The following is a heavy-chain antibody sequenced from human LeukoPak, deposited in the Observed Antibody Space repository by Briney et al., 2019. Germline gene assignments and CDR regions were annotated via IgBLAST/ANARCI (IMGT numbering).Heavy chain of an antibody. CDR2: IIPIFGTA. Sequence: ASVKVSCKASGGTFSSYAISWVRQAPGQGLEWMGGIIPIFGTANYAQKFRGRVTVTADNSTTTTYMELSSLRFEDTALYYCASYSNWGDFDSWGQGTLVTVSS. CDR1: GGTFSSYA. J-gene: IGHJ4*02. D-gene: IGHD7-27*01. V-gene: IGHV1-69*06. CDR3: ASYSNWGDFDS.